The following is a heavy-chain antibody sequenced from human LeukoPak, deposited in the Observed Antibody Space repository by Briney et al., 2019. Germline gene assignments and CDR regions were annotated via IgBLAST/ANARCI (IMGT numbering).Heavy chain of an antibody. V-gene: IGHV4-39*01. D-gene: IGHD3-22*01. CDR2: IYYSGST. CDR1: GFIVSSNY. Sequence: GSLRLSCVVSGFIVSSNYMSWVRQAPGKGLEWVGSIYYSGSTYYNPSLKSRVTISVDTSKNQFSLKLSSVTAADTAVYYCAGTVGPDSSGIFDYWGQGTLVTVSS. J-gene: IGHJ4*02. CDR3: AGTVGPDSSGIFDY.